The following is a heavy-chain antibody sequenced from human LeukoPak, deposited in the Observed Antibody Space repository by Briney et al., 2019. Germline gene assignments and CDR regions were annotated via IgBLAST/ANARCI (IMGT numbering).Heavy chain of an antibody. V-gene: IGHV3-43*02. CDR3: AKDYY. CDR2: ISGDGGTT. Sequence: PGGALRLSCAGSGFTFYDYPMHWVRQFPGKGLEWLSLISGDGGTTYYADSVKGRFTISRDNSKNLLYLQMNRLKTDDTALYYCAKDYYWGQGILVTVSS. J-gene: IGHJ4*02. CDR1: GFTFYDYP.